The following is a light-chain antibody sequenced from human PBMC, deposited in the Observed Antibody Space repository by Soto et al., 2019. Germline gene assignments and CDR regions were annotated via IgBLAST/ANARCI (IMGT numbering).Light chain of an antibody. V-gene: IGKV3-20*01. J-gene: IGKJ1*01. CDR1: QSVTSNY. Sequence: EIVLTQSPGTLSLSPGERATLSCRASQSVTSNYLAWYQQKPGQAPSRLIYGASSRATDVSDRFSGSGSGTDFTLTISRLEPDDFAVYYCQQYGSSHRTFGQGTKVAIK. CDR2: GAS. CDR3: QQYGSSHRT.